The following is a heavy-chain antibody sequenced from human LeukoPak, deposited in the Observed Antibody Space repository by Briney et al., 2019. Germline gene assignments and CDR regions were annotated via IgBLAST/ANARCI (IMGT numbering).Heavy chain of an antibody. Sequence: ASVKVSCKASGYSFTAFYIHWVRQAPGQGLEWMGWIHPRSGDTRYAQKFQGRVTMARDTSISTVYMDLSGLGSDDTAVYYCARDGEYGTGSYYRGSFDYWGQGILVTVSS. CDR3: ARDGEYGTGSYYRGSFDY. CDR2: IHPRSGDT. V-gene: IGHV1-2*02. J-gene: IGHJ4*02. CDR1: GYSFTAFY. D-gene: IGHD3-10*01.